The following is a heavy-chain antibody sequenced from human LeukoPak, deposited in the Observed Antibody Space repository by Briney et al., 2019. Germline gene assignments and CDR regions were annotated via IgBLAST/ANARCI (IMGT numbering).Heavy chain of an antibody. CDR1: GFTFDDYA. J-gene: IGHJ4*02. CDR3: AKGVGRDGYNPNFDY. Sequence: PGGSLRLSCAASGFTFDDYAMHWVRQAPGKGLEWVALISGDGGSTYYADSVKGRFTISRDNSKNSLYLQMNSLRTEDTALYYCAKGVGRDGYNPNFDYWGQGTLVTVSS. V-gene: IGHV3-43*02. CDR2: ISGDGGST. D-gene: IGHD5-24*01.